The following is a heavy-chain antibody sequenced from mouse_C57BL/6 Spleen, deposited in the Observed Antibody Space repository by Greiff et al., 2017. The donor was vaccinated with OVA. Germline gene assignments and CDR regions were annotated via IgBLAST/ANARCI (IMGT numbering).Heavy chain of an antibody. CDR2: IYPGDGDT. Sequence: QVHVKQSGAELVKPGASVKISCKASGYAFSSYWMNWVKQRPGKGLEWIGQIYPGDGDTNYNGKFKGKATLTADKSSSTAYMQLSSLTSEDSAVYFCASRDSSGPAWFAYWGQGTLVTVSA. V-gene: IGHV1-80*01. CDR3: ASRDSSGPAWFAY. CDR1: GYAFSSYW. J-gene: IGHJ3*01. D-gene: IGHD3-2*02.